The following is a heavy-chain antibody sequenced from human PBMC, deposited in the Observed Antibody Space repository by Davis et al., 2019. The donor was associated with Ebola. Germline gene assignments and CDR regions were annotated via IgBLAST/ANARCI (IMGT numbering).Heavy chain of an antibody. CDR2: VSYDGRHK. D-gene: IGHD6-19*01. J-gene: IGHJ6*02. Sequence: GGSLRFSCAASAFTFSLFAMHWVRQAPGKGLQWVAVVSYDGRHKYYADSVKGRFTISRDNSKNTFNLQMNSLTAEDTAVYYCARDIGYSDGWPDYYYYGMDVWGQGTTVTVSS. CDR3: ARDIGYSDGWPDYYYYGMDV. V-gene: IGHV3-30*04. CDR1: AFTFSLFA.